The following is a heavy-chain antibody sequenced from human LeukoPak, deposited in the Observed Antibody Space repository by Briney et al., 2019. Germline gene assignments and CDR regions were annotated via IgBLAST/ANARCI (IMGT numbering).Heavy chain of an antibody. CDR2: INSGGGAV. V-gene: IGHV3-48*01. D-gene: IGHD1-26*01. J-gene: IGHJ5*01. Sequence: GGSLRLSCAASGFTFSTYNMPWARQTPGKGLEWLFYINSGGGAVHYADSVKDRFTFSRDNAKNLLYLQMNSLRVEDTGIYYCARVGSRGDWFDYWGQGTRVTVSS. CDR1: GFTFSTYN. CDR3: ARVGSRGDWFDY.